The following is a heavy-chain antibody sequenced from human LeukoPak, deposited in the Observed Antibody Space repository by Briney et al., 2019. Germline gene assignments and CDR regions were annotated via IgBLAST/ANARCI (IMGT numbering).Heavy chain of an antibody. J-gene: IGHJ3*02. D-gene: IGHD3-22*01. CDR2: INPSGGST. V-gene: IGHV1-46*01. CDR1: GYTFTSYY. CDR3: ARGVGTMIVVVIGLDAFDI. Sequence: ASVKVSCKASGYTFTSYYMHWVRQAPGQGLEWMGIINPSGGSTRYAQNFQGRVTMTRDMSTSTVYMELSRLRSDDTAVYYCARGVGTMIVVVIGLDAFDIWGQGTMVTVSS.